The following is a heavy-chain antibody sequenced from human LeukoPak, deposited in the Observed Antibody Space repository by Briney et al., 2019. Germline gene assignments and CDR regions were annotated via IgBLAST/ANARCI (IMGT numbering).Heavy chain of an antibody. CDR3: ARESRVRYSYGYCY. CDR1: GYTFTSYG. D-gene: IGHD5-18*01. J-gene: IGHJ4*02. Sequence: ASVKVSCTASGYTFTSYGISWVRQAPGQGLEWMGWISAYNGNTNYAQKLQGRVTMTTDTSTSTAYMELSSLRSEDTAVYYCARESRVRYSYGYCYWGQGTLVTVSS. V-gene: IGHV1-18*01. CDR2: ISAYNGNT.